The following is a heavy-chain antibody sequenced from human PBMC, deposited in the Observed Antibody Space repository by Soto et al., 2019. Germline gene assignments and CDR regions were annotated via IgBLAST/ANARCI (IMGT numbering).Heavy chain of an antibody. CDR1: VYPFTSYG. J-gene: IGHJ5*02. V-gene: IGHV1-18*01. Sequence: QVQLVQSGAEVKKPGASVKVSCKAAVYPFTSYGISWVRQAPGQGLAWMGWISAYNGNTNYAQKFQGRVTMTTDTSTSTAHMELRSLRSDDTAVYYCARADMSLVWFDPWGQGTLGPVSS. CDR2: ISAYNGNT. CDR3: ARADMSLVWFDP. D-gene: IGHD2-15*01.